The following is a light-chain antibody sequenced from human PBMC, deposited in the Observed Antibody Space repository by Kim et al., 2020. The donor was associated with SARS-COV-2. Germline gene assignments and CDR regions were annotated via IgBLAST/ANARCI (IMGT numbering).Light chain of an antibody. Sequence: SSELTQDPAVSVALGQTVRITCQGDSLRSYYASWYQQKPGQAPVLVIYGKNNRPSGIPDRFSGSSSGNTASLTITGAQAEDEADYCCNSRVSSGNHVVFGVGTQLTVL. J-gene: IGLJ2*01. CDR2: GKN. V-gene: IGLV3-19*01. CDR1: SLRSYY. CDR3: NSRVSSGNHVV.